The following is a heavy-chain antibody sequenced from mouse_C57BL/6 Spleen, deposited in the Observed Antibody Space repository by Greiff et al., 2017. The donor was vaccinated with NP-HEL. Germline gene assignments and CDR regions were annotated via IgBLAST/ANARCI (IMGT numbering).Heavy chain of an antibody. CDR2: INPSTGGT. D-gene: IGHD2-12*01. V-gene: IGHV1-42*01. J-gene: IGHJ4*01. Sequence: EVQLQQSGPELVKPGASVKISCKASGYSFTGYYMNWVKQSPEKSLEWIGEINPSTGGTTYNQKFKAKATLTVDKSSSTAYMQLKSLTSEDSAVYYCARGRRYYAMDYWGQGTSVTVSS. CDR1: GYSFTGYY. CDR3: ARGRRYYAMDY.